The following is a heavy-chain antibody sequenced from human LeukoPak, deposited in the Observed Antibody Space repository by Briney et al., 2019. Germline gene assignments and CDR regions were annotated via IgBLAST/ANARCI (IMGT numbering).Heavy chain of an antibody. CDR2: VHLDGRT. CDR1: GGSVSSTNW. D-gene: IGHD3-3*01. Sequence: PSETLSLTCAVSGGSVSSTNWWTWFRQPPGKGLEWIGEVHLDGRTNYNPSLTGRLTMSVDLYENHISLKLTSVTAADTAVYYCAREGGFYRPLDYSGQGTLITVSS. J-gene: IGHJ4*02. CDR3: AREGGFYRPLDY. V-gene: IGHV4-4*02.